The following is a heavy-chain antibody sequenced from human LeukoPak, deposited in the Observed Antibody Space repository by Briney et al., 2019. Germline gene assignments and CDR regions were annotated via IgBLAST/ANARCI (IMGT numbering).Heavy chain of an antibody. CDR2: INSNSGGT. J-gene: IGHJ6*04. V-gene: IGHV1-2*06. Sequence: ASVKVSCKAYGGTFSSYAISWVRQAPGQGLEWMGRINSNSGGTNYAQKFQGRVTMTRGTSISTAYMELSRLRSDDTAVYYCATEVRGWGSPLVDVWGKGTTVTVSS. D-gene: IGHD3-10*01. CDR1: GGTFSSYA. CDR3: ATEVRGWGSPLVDV.